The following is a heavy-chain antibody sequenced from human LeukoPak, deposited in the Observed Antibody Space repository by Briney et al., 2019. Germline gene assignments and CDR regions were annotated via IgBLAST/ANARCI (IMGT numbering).Heavy chain of an antibody. CDR2: ISGSGSSA. CDR1: GFTFSSYA. V-gene: IGHV3-23*01. J-gene: IGHJ4*02. CDR3: ARGINDYGDY. D-gene: IGHD3-16*01. Sequence: GGSLRLSCAASGFTFSSYAINWVRQAPGKGLEWVSTISGSGSSAYYADSVKGRFTISRDSSKNMLYLQMNSLRAEDTAVYYCARGINDYGDYWGQGTLVTVSS.